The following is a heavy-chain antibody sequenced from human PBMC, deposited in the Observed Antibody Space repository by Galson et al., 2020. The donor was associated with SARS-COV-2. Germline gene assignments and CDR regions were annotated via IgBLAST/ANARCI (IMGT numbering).Heavy chain of an antibody. D-gene: IGHD6-19*01. J-gene: IGHJ4*02. Sequence: ASVKVSCKASGYTFIDYSMHWVRQAPGQGLEWMGWINPNSGGTNYAQKFQGRVAMTRDTSSNTAYMELTRLKSDDTAAFFFPRGGPRVAVQKVPDYWGQGTLVTVSS. CDR1: GYTFIDYS. CDR3: PRGGPRVAVQKVPDY. CDR2: INPNSGGT. V-gene: IGHV1-2*02.